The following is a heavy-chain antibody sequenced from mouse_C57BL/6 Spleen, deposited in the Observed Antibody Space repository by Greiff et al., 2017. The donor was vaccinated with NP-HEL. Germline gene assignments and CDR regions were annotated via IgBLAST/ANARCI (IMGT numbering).Heavy chain of an antibody. CDR1: GYTFTSYW. CDR3: ARACITTVPAWFAY. D-gene: IGHD1-1*01. CDR2: IHPNSGST. Sequence: VQLQQPGAELVKPGASVKLSCKASGYTFTSYWMHWVKQRPGQGLEWIGMIHPNSGSTNYNEKFKSKATLTVDKSSSTAYMQLSSLTSEDSAVYYCARACITTVPAWFAYWGQGTLVTVSA. V-gene: IGHV1-64*01. J-gene: IGHJ3*01.